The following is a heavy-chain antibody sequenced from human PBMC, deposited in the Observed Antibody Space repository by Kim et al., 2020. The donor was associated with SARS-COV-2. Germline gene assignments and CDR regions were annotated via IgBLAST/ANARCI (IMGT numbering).Heavy chain of an antibody. Sequence: ASVKVSCKASGYTFTSYYMHWVRQAPGQGLEWMGIINPSGGSTSYAQKFQGRVTMTTDTSTSTAYMELSSLRSDDTAVYYCASSDCPEVATIRDYYYYGMDVWGQGTTDTVPS. V-gene: IGHV1-46*01. CDR2: INPSGGST. CDR1: GYTFTSYY. CDR3: ASSDCPEVATIRDYYYYGMDV. D-gene: IGHD2-21*01. J-gene: IGHJ6*02.